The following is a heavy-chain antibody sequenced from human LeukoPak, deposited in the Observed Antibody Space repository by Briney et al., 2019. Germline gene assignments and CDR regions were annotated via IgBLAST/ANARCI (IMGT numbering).Heavy chain of an antibody. D-gene: IGHD2-21*01. CDR3: ARDIRYCGGDCYDY. J-gene: IGHJ4*02. CDR1: GGAFSSYA. Sequence: SVKVSCKASGGAFSSYAISWVRQAPGQGLVWMGGIIPIFGTANYAQKFQGRVTITADESTSTAYMELSSLRSEDTAVYYCARDIRYCGGDCYDYWGQGTLVTVSS. CDR2: IIPIFGTA. V-gene: IGHV1-69*13.